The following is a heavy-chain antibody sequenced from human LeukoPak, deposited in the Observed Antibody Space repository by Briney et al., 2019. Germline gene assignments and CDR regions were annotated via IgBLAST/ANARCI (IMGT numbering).Heavy chain of an antibody. CDR1: GYRFANSW. CDR3: ARQGEYSYGQFDY. V-gene: IGHV5-51*01. J-gene: IGHJ4*02. Sequence: GESLKISCKGSGYRFANSWIGWVRQMPGEGLEWMGIIYPGDSDTRYSPSFQGQVTISADKSISTAYLQWSSLKASDTAMYYCARQGEYSYGQFDYWGQGTLVTVSS. D-gene: IGHD5-18*01. CDR2: IYPGDSDT.